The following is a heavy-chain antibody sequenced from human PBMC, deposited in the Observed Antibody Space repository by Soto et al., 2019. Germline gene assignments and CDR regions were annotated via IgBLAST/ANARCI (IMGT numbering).Heavy chain of an antibody. D-gene: IGHD2-2*02. CDR2: IYWDDDK. V-gene: IGHV2-5*02. J-gene: IGHJ3*01. Sequence: QITLKESGPTLVKPTQTLTLTCTFSGFSLSTSGVGVGWIRRPPGKALEWLALIYWDDDKRYSPSLKSRLTITKDTSKNQVVLTMTNMDPVDTATYYCTHKPYQLLYRNAFDVWGQGTMVTVSS. CDR1: GFSLSTSGVG. CDR3: THKPYQLLYRNAFDV.